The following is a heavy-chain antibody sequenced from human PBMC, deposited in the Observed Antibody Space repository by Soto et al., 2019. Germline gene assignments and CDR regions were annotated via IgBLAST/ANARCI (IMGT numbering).Heavy chain of an antibody. J-gene: IGHJ4*02. CDR2: MQPSSGRT. V-gene: IGHV1-8*01. D-gene: IGHD1-26*01. CDR3: ARVVTAGVDY. CDR1: GYSFTSLD. Sequence: QVQLVQSGAEVREPGASVKVSCKASGYSFTSLDINWVRQTTGQGLDWIGWMQPSSGRTGYAQKFQGRVTMTRDTSINTAYMELSSLTSDDTAFYYCARVVTAGVDYWGQGTLVTVSS.